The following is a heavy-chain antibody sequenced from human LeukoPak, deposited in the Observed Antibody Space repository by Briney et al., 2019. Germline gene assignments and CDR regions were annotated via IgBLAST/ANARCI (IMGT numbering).Heavy chain of an antibody. CDR2: IYYSGSN. D-gene: IGHD6-13*01. CDR3: ARSYSSSWYSQFDY. CDR1: GGSISSSSYY. Sequence: SETLSLTCTVSGGSISSSSYYWGWIRQPPGQGLEWIGSIYYSGSNYYNPSLKSRVTISVDMSKNQFSLKVSSVTAADTAVYYCARSYSSSWYSQFDYWGQETLVTVSS. J-gene: IGHJ4*02. V-gene: IGHV4-39*01.